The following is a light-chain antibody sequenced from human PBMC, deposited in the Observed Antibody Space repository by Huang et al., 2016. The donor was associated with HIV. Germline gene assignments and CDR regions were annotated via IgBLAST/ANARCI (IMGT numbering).Light chain of an antibody. V-gene: IGKV1-NL1*01. CDR3: QQYFSPLRT. CDR2: IAS. Sequence: DIQMTQSPSSLSAYVGDRVTITCRASQVISNSLAWYQQKPGKAPKLLVYIASRLESGVPYRFSGSGSETDFTLTLSSLQPEDSATYYCQQYFSPLRTFGQGTKVEIK. J-gene: IGKJ1*01. CDR1: QVISNS.